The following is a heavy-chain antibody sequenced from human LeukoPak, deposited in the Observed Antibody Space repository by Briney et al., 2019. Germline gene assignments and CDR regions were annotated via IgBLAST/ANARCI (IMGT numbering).Heavy chain of an antibody. Sequence: PGGSLRLSCAASGFTFSSYEMNWVRQAPGKGLEWVTFIRYDGIAIQYADSVKGRFTISRDNSKNALYLQMISLRPEDTAVYFCAKGTSGIIAGGHDYYMDVWGKGTTVTISS. CDR1: GFTFSSYE. CDR2: IRYDGIAI. D-gene: IGHD6-13*01. J-gene: IGHJ6*03. V-gene: IGHV3-30*02. CDR3: AKGTSGIIAGGHDYYMDV.